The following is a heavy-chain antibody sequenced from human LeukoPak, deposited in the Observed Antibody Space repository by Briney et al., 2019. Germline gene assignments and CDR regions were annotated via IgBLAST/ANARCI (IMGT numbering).Heavy chain of an antibody. D-gene: IGHD1-7*01. J-gene: IGHJ4*02. CDR2: ISSSSSYI. V-gene: IGHV3-21*01. CDR1: GFTISSYS. CDR3: ARATSLELLPPDY. Sequence: GGSLRLSCAASGFTISSYSMNWVRQAPGKGLEWVSSISSSSSYIYYADSVKGRFTISRDNAKNSLYLQMNSLRAEDTAVYYCARATSLELLPPDYWGQGTLVTVSS.